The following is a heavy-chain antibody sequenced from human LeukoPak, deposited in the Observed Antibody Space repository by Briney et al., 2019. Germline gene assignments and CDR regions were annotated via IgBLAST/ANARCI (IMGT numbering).Heavy chain of an antibody. CDR1: GGSISSYY. CDR2: IYYSGTT. V-gene: IGHV4-59*01. D-gene: IGHD6-13*01. CDR3: ARGVYIAAAQYGY. J-gene: IGHJ4*02. Sequence: PSETLSLTCTVSGGSISSYYWSWIRQPPGNGLEWIGYIYYSGTTNYNPSLKSRVIISVDTSKNQFSLKLSSVTAADTAVYYCARGVYIAAAQYGYWGQGTLVTVSS.